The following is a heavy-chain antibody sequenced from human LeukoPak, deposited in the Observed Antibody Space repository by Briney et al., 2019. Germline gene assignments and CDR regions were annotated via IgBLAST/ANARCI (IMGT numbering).Heavy chain of an antibody. CDR1: GGSISHYY. CDR3: ARISSSNWYNERGAFDV. V-gene: IGHV4-59*01. CDR2: IYYSDVA. J-gene: IGHJ3*01. D-gene: IGHD6-13*01. Sequence: PSETLSLTCTVSGGSISHYYWTWIRQPPGKGLEWIGYIYYSDVADYNPSLKSRVSISVDTSKDQFSLKLRSVTAADTAVYYCARISSSNWYNERGAFDVWGQGTMVTVSS.